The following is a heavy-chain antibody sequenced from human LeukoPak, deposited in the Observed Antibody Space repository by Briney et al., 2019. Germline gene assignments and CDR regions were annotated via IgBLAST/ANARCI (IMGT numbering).Heavy chain of an antibody. Sequence: ASETLSLTCTVSGGSISSSSYYWGWIRQPPGKGLEWIGSIYYSGSTYYNPSLKSRVTISVDTSKNQFSLKLSSVTAADTAVYYCARSQGYYDSSGCYIRWGQGTLATVSS. V-gene: IGHV4-39*01. CDR1: GGSISSSSYY. CDR3: ARSQGYYDSSGCYIR. J-gene: IGHJ4*02. D-gene: IGHD3-22*01. CDR2: IYYSGST.